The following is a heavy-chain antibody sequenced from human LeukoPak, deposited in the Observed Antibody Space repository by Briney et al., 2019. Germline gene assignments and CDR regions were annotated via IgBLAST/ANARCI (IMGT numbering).Heavy chain of an antibody. CDR2: INQDGSEE. V-gene: IGHV3-7*01. Sequence: GGSLRLSCAASGFTFSNYWMTWVRQAPGKGLEWVAHINQDGSEEHYMDSAKARFTISRDNAKNSLSLQMNSLRAEDTAVYYCAKYGYSYGGNYYGMDVWGQGTTVTVSS. J-gene: IGHJ6*02. CDR1: GFTFSNYW. CDR3: AKYGYSYGGNYYGMDV. D-gene: IGHD5-18*01.